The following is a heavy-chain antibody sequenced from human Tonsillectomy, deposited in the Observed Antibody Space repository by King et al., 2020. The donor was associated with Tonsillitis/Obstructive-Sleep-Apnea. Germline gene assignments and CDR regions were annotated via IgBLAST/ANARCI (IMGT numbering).Heavy chain of an antibody. D-gene: IGHD2-2*01. CDR1: CGSISSYY. J-gene: IGHJ6*03. CDR2: IFYSVST. Sequence: QLQESGPGLVKPSETLSLTCTVSCGSISSYYWSWIRQPPGKGLEWIGYIFYSVSTSYNPSLKSRVTISVDTSKNQFSLKLSSVTAADTAVYYCARDHCSSTSCYGNYYYMDVWGKGTTVTVSS. CDR3: ARDHCSSTSCYGNYYYMDV. V-gene: IGHV4-59*01.